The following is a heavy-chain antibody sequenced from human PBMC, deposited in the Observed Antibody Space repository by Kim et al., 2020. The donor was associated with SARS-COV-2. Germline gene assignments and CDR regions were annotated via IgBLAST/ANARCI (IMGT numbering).Heavy chain of an antibody. V-gene: IGHV3-7*03. CDR2: IKQDGSEK. CDR1: GFTFSSYW. Sequence: GGSLRLSCAASGFTFSSYWMSWVRQAPGKGLEWVANIKQDGSEKYYVDSVKGRFTISRDNAKNSLYLQMNSLRAEDTAVYYCARDLGNTMVRGGYGDLFDYWGQVTLVTVSS. J-gene: IGHJ4*02. CDR3: ARDLGNTMVRGGYGDLFDY. D-gene: IGHD3-10*01.